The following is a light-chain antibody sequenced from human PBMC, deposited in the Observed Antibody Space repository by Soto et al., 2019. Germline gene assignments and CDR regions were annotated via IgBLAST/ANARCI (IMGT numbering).Light chain of an antibody. CDR3: QQRNSLPLT. CDR1: QSVFSS. J-gene: IGKJ4*01. CDR2: DAS. V-gene: IGKV3-11*01. Sequence: ETVLTQSPATLSLSPGERASLSCRAGQSVFSSLAWYQQKPGQAPRLLISDASNRAAGIPARFSGSGSGTDFTLTISSLEPEDFAVYYCQQRNSLPLTFGGGTKVDIK.